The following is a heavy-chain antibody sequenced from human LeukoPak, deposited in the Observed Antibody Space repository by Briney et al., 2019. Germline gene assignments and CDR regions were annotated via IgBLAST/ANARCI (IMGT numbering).Heavy chain of an antibody. CDR3: ARGKKSRIAAATFVVYYYYGMDV. Sequence: GGSLRLSCAASGFTFSDYYMSWIRQAPGKGLEWVSYIRSSGSTIYYADSVKGRFTISRDNAKNSLYLQMNSLRAEDTAVYYRARGKKSRIAAATFVVYYYYGMDVWGQGTTVTVSS. D-gene: IGHD6-13*01. V-gene: IGHV3-11*01. CDR2: IRSSGSTI. J-gene: IGHJ6*02. CDR1: GFTFSDYY.